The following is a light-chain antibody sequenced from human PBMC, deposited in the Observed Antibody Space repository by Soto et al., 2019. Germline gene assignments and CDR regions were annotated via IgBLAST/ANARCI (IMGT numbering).Light chain of an antibody. CDR1: QSVRGNY. CDR3: LQDYNYPFT. CDR2: GAS. V-gene: IGKV3-20*01. J-gene: IGKJ2*01. Sequence: EIVLTQSPGTLSLSPGERATLSCRASQSVRGNYLAWYQQKPGQAPRLLISGASSRASGIPDRFSGSGSGTDFTLTISSLQPEDSAAYYCLQDYNYPFTFGQGTKLDIK.